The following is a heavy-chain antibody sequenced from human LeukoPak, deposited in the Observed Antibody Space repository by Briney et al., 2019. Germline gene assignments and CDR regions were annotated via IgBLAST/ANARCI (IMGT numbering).Heavy chain of an antibody. Sequence: GGSLRLSCAASGFTFDDYAMHWVRQAPGKGLEWVSGISWNSGSIGYADSVKGRFTISRDNAKNSLYLQMNSLRAEDTALYYCAKVDYDSSGYPHFDYWGQGTLVTVSS. CDR1: GFTFDDYA. CDR2: ISWNSGSI. D-gene: IGHD3-22*01. CDR3: AKVDYDSSGYPHFDY. V-gene: IGHV3-9*01. J-gene: IGHJ4*02.